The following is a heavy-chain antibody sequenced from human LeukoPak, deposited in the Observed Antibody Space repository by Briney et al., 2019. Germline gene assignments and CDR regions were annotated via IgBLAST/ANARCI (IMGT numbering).Heavy chain of an antibody. D-gene: IGHD3-9*01. J-gene: IGHJ3*02. Sequence: SETLSLTCTVSGGSISSYYWSWIRQPPGKGLEWIGYIYYSGSTNYNPSPKSRVTISVDTSKNQFSLKLSSVTAADTAVYYCARGYYDILTSDAFDIWGQGTMVTVSS. CDR3: ARGYYDILTSDAFDI. CDR2: IYYSGST. CDR1: GGSISSYY. V-gene: IGHV4-59*01.